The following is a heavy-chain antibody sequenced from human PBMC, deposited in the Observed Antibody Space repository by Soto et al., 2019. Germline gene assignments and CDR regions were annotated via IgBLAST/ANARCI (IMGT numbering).Heavy chain of an antibody. J-gene: IGHJ4*02. CDR3: ARESVSGTYRFDS. CDR1: GDSLSTYY. V-gene: IGHV4-4*07. Sequence: QVQLQESGPGLVRPSETLSLTCTVSGDSLSTYYWSWIRQPAGERLEWIGRIHDTGRTHYNPSLKSRVTMSVDTSKHQFSLRVNSVTAADTAVYYCARESVSGTYRFDSWGQGTLVTFSS. CDR2: IHDTGRT. D-gene: IGHD3-16*02.